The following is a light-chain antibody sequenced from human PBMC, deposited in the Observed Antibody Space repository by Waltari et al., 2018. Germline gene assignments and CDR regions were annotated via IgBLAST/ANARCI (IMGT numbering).Light chain of an antibody. V-gene: IGLV1-47*01. CDR3: AAWDDGDYV. CDR1: SSNIGSNY. CDR2: RNN. Sequence: QSVLTPPPSASGTPGQRVTISCSGSSSNIGSNYVYWYQQLPGTAPKLLIYRNNQRPSGVPDRFSGSKSGTSASLAISGLRSEDEADYYCAAWDDGDYVFGTGTKVTVL. J-gene: IGLJ1*01.